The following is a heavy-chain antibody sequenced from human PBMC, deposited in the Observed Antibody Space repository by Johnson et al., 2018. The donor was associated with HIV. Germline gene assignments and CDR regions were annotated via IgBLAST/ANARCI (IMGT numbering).Heavy chain of an antibody. Sequence: QVQLVESGGGVVQPGRSLRLSCAASGFPFSSYAMHWVRQAPGKGLEWVAVISFDGGDKYYADSVKGRFTISRDNSKSTFFLQMNSLTPEDTGVYYCAKGRRAPRAFDIWGQGTMVTVSS. CDR2: ISFDGGDK. J-gene: IGHJ3*02. CDR1: GFPFSSYA. CDR3: AKGRRAPRAFDI. V-gene: IGHV3-30*04.